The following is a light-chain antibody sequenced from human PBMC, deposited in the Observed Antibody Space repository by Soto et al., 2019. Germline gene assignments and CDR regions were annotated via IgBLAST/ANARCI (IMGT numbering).Light chain of an antibody. Sequence: QSVLTQPPSASGTPGQRVTISCSGSSSNIGSNYVFWYQQLPGTAPKLLMFSHNQRPSGVPDRFSGSKSGTSASLAISGLRSEDEADYYCAAWDDSLSGWVFGGGTKVTVL. V-gene: IGLV1-47*02. J-gene: IGLJ3*02. CDR2: SHN. CDR3: AAWDDSLSGWV. CDR1: SSNIGSNY.